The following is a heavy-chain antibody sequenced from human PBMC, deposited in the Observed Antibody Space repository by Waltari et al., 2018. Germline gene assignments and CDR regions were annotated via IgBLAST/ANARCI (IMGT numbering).Heavy chain of an antibody. CDR1: GYTFTSYD. D-gene: IGHD4-17*01. J-gene: IGHJ6*02. CDR3: ATTVTTYYYYYGMDV. V-gene: IGHV1-8*01. Sequence: QVQLVQSWAEVKKPGASVKVSCKASGYTFTSYDINWVRHATGQGLEWMGWMNPNSGNTGYAQKFQGRVTMTRNTSISTAYMELSSLRSEDTAVYYCATTVTTYYYYYGMDVWGQGTTVTVSS. CDR2: MNPNSGNT.